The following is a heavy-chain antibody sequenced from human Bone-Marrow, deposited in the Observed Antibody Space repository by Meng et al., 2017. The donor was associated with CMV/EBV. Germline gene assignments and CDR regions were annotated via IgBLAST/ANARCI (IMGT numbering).Heavy chain of an antibody. D-gene: IGHD5-12*01. CDR1: GYTFTSYY. CDR3: ATYIGTNDAFDI. CDR2: FDPEDGET. V-gene: IGHV1-24*01. J-gene: IGHJ3*02. Sequence: ASVKVSCKASGYTFTSYYMHWVRQAPGKGLEWMGGFDPEDGETIYAQKFQGRVTMTEDTSTDTAYMELSSLRSEDTAVYYCATYIGTNDAFDIWGQGTMVTVSS.